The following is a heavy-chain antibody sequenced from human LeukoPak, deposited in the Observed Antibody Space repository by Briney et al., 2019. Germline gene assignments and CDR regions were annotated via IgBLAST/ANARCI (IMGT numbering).Heavy chain of an antibody. CDR3: ASGGYRWSSAYFDY. J-gene: IGHJ4*02. V-gene: IGHV4-34*01. CDR1: GGSFSGYY. CDR2: INHSGST. D-gene: IGHD3-22*01. Sequence: PSETLSLTCAVYGGSFSGYYWSWIRQPPGKGLEWIGEINHSGSTNYHPSLKSRVTISVDTSKNQFSLKLSSVTAADTAVYYCASGGYRWSSAYFDYWGQGTLVTVSS.